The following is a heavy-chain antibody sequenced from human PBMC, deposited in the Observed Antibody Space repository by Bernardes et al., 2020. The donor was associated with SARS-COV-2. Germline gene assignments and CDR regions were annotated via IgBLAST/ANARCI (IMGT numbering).Heavy chain of an antibody. D-gene: IGHD2-21*02. V-gene: IGHV4-30-4*01. Sequence: SETLSLTCTVSGGSISSGDYYWSWIRQPPGKGLEWIGYIYYSGSTYYNPSLKSRVTISVDTSKNQFSLKLSSVTAADTAVYYCARVCEHIVVVTANPDAFDIWGQGTMVTVSS. CDR3: ARVCEHIVVVTANPDAFDI. J-gene: IGHJ3*02. CDR1: GGSISSGDYY. CDR2: IYYSGST.